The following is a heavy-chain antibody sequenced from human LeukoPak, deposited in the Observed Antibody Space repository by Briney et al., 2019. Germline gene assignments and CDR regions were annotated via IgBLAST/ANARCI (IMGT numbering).Heavy chain of an antibody. CDR3: ARDTVVVGVPDY. CDR1: GGTLSSYA. V-gene: IGHV1-69*13. CDR2: IIPIFGTA. Sequence: ASVKVSCKASGGTLSSYAISWVRQAPGQGLEWMGGIIPIFGTANYAQKIQGRVTITADESTSTAYMELSSLRSEDTAVYYCARDTVVVGVPDYWGQGTLVTVSS. D-gene: IGHD1-26*01. J-gene: IGHJ4*02.